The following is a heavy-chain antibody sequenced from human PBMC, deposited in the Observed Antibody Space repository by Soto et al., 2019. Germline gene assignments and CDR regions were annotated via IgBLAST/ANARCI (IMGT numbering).Heavy chain of an antibody. Sequence: SETLSLTCSVSGADINTYSWTWIRQPAGKGLEWIGRIYTSASINYNPSLRGRVTLSVDTSTNQVSLKLASVTAADTAVYYCAGDREAGYNFYYGMDVWGQGTTVTVSS. J-gene: IGHJ6*02. CDR2: IYTSASI. V-gene: IGHV4-4*07. D-gene: IGHD6-19*01. CDR3: AGDREAGYNFYYGMDV. CDR1: GADINTYS.